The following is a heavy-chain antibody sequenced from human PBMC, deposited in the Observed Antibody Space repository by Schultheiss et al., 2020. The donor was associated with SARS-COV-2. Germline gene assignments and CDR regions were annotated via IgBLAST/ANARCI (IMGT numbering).Heavy chain of an antibody. CDR3: ARGSGTRSLPPVSYYYYYGMDV. CDR1: GLSFSDYW. CDR2: INLDGSNA. V-gene: IGHV3-74*01. Sequence: GGSLRLSCVASGLSFSDYWMQWVRQPPGKGLVWVSRINLDGSNAAYADSVRGRFTISRDNAKNSLYLQMNSLRAEDTAVYYCARGSGTRSLPPVSYYYYYGMDVWGQGTTVTVSS. D-gene: IGHD3-10*01. J-gene: IGHJ6*02.